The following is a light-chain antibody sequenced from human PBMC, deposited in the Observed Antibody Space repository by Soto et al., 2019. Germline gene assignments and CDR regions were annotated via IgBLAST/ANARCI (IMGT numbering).Light chain of an antibody. CDR3: QQYNNWPRT. CDR2: GAS. V-gene: IGKV3-15*01. Sequence: EIVMTQSPATLSVSPGERATLSCRASQSVSSNLAWYHQKPGQAPRLLIYGASTRATGIPARFSGSGSGTDFTLTISSLQSVDFAVYYCQQYNNWPRTFGQGTKVEIK. CDR1: QSVSSN. J-gene: IGKJ1*01.